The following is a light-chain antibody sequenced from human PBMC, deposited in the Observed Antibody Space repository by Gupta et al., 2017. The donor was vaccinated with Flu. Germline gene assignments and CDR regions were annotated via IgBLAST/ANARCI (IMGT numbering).Light chain of an antibody. J-gene: IGLJ3*02. CDR1: SGHSTYG. Sequence: QLVLTQSPSASASLGASVKLTCTLSSGHSTYGIAWHQQRPVTGPRFLLKVNSDGSHSKGDGMPDRFSGSSSGAERYLTISSLQSEDEADYFCQAWGTGVRVFGGGTK. CDR2: VNSDGSH. CDR3: QAWGTGVRV. V-gene: IGLV4-69*01.